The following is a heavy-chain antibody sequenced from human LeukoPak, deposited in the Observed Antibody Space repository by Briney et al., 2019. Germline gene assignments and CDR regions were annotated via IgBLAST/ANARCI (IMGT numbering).Heavy chain of an antibody. CDR3: AIVIVGGMRAFDM. CDR2: IDGDGTT. D-gene: IGHD1-26*01. CDR1: EFTFTNYW. V-gene: IGHV3-74*03. Sequence: GGSLRLSCAASEFTFTNYWMHWVRQAPGKGLVWVSRIDGDGTTKYADSVRGRFTISRDNAKKTLYLQMNGLRAEDMAVYYCAIVIVGGMRAFDMWGQGTMVTVSS. J-gene: IGHJ3*02.